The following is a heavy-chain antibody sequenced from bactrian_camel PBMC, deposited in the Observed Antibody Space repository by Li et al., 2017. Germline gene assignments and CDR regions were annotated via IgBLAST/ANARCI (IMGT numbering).Heavy chain of an antibody. J-gene: IGHJ4*01. CDR3: AADRWQNVGFRY. D-gene: IGHD7*01. CDR2: INRGGST. Sequence: HVQLVESGGGPAQAGGSLRLTCVESGSTASSYYMGWFRQAPGTEREEVAIINRGGSTRYADSVKGRFTISKDYATNTLSLQMNTLKPEDTAVYYCAADRWQNVGFRYWGQGTQVTVS. V-gene: IGHV3S53*01. CDR1: GSTASSYY.